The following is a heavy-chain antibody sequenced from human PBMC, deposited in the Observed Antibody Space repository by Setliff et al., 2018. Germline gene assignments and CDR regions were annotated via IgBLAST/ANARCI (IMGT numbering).Heavy chain of an antibody. CDR1: DGSMTSGSYY. CDR3: ARGGTFRYFDF. D-gene: IGHD5-12*01. J-gene: IGHJ4*02. V-gene: IGHV4-39*07. CDR2: VYYSGTA. Sequence: SETLSLTCSVSDGSMTSGSYYWGWIRQPPGKGLEWIGSVYYSGTANYSPSLRSRLTISVDTSKNQFSLKLRSVTAADTAVYYCARGGTFRYFDFWGQGAPVTVSS.